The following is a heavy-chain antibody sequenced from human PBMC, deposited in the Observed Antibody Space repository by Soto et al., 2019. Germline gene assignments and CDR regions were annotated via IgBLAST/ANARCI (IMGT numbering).Heavy chain of an antibody. CDR1: GFTFSYYG. Sequence: QVQLVESGGGVVQPGGSLRLSCAASGFTFSYYGFHWVRQAPGKGLEWVAVMHTGGNEKYYVDAVKGRFTVSRDDSRNMVYLEMSGLRAEDTAEYFCARDADTTGYYSNFDLWGLGALVAVS. J-gene: IGHJ4*02. CDR2: MHTGGNEK. V-gene: IGHV3-33*08. CDR3: ARDADTTGYYSNFDL. D-gene: IGHD3-9*01.